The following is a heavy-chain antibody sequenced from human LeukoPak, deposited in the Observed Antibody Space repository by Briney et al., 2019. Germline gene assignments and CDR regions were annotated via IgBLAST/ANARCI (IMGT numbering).Heavy chain of an antibody. CDR1: GFTFSSYS. J-gene: IGHJ4*02. D-gene: IGHD3-9*01. CDR3: ARGSYDILTGSQGYFDY. Sequence: GGSLRLSCAASGFTFSSYSMNWVRQAPGKGLEWVSSISSSSSYIYYADSVKGRFTISRDNAKNSLYLQMNSLRAEDTAVYYCARGSYDILTGSQGYFDYWGQGTLVTVSS. CDR2: ISSSSSYI. V-gene: IGHV3-21*01.